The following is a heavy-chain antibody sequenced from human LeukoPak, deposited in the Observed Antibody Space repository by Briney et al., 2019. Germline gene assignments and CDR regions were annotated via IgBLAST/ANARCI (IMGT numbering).Heavy chain of an antibody. CDR3: ASLLQTGDLDG. J-gene: IGHJ6*04. Sequence: GGSLRLSCAASGFTFSSYSMIWVRKAPGKGLEWVSYISSSSSTIYYADSVKGRFTISRDNAKNSLYLQMNSLRAEDTAVYYCASLLQTGDLDGWGKGTTVTVSS. CDR2: ISSSSSTI. V-gene: IGHV3-48*04. CDR1: GFTFSSYS. D-gene: IGHD3-10*01.